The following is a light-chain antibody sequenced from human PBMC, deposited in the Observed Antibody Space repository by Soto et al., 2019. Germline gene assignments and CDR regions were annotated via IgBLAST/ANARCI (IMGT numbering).Light chain of an antibody. V-gene: IGKV3-20*01. CDR3: QQFGA. Sequence: VLTQSPGTLSLSPGERATLSCRASQSVSNAYLAWYQQKPGQAPRLLIYGTSSRATGIPDRFSGTGSGTDFTLTISRLEPEDFAVYYCQQFGAFGQETTVAFK. J-gene: IGKJ1*01. CDR1: QSVSNAY. CDR2: GTS.